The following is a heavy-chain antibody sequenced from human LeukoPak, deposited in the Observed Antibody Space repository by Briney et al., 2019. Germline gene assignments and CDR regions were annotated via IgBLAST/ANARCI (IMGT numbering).Heavy chain of an antibody. CDR1: GFTFDDYA. V-gene: IGHV3-9*01. CDR3: VKSFYASPPAGMDV. CDR2: ISWKSDII. J-gene: IGHJ6*02. Sequence: GGSLRLSCAASGFTFDDYAMHWVRQVPGKGLEWVSTISWKSDIIGYADSVKGRFTISRDNAKSSLYLQMNSLRVEDTALYYCVKSFYASPPAGMDVWGQGTTVTVSS. D-gene: IGHD2-2*01.